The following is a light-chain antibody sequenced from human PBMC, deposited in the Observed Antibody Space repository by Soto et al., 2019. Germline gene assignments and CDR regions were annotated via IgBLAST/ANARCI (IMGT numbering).Light chain of an antibody. CDR2: KAS. V-gene: IGKV1-5*03. Sequence: DIQMTQSPSTLSASLGDRVTITCRASQSISSWFAWYQQKPGTAPKLLIYKASTLESGVPSRLSGIRSGTEFTLTISSLQPEDFAVYYCQQYKNWPLFGQGTRLEIK. CDR3: QQYKNWPL. J-gene: IGKJ5*01. CDR1: QSISSW.